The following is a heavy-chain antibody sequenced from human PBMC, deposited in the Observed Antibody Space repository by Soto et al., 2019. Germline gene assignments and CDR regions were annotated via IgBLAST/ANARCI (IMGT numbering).Heavy chain of an antibody. Sequence: PSETLSLTCSVSGVSLTSGTYYWSWIRQHPGKGLEWIGYIFYSGSTDYNPSLKSRVNISVDTSKNRFSLKLSSVTAADTAVYYCASTEDFFDYWGQGTLVTVSS. CDR2: IFYSGST. CDR1: GVSLTSGTYY. J-gene: IGHJ4*02. V-gene: IGHV4-31*03. CDR3: ASTEDFFDY.